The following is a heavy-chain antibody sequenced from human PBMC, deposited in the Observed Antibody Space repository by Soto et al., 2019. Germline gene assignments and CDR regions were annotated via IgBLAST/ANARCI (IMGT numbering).Heavy chain of an antibody. CDR1: GGSISSYY. V-gene: IGHV4-59*06. CDR3: ARAPRPLRFLEWLGTATFDY. CDR2: IYYSGST. Sequence: SETLSLTCTVSGGSISSYYWSWIRQHPGKGLEWIGYIYYSGSTYYNPSLKSRVTISVDTSKNQFSLKLSSVTAADTAVYYCARAPRPLRFLEWLGTATFDYWGQGTLVTVSS. D-gene: IGHD3-3*01. J-gene: IGHJ4*02.